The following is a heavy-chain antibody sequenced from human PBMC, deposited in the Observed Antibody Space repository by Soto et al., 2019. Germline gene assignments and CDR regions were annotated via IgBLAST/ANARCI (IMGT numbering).Heavy chain of an antibody. V-gene: IGHV1-2*02. CDR1: GYTFTDYY. CDR2: INPNSGGT. CDR3: ARNRRIGDHNWFDP. Sequence: ASVKVSCKASGYTFTDYYMHWVRQAPGQGLEWMGWINPNSGGTNYAQKFQGRVTMTRDTSISTAYMELSRLRSDDTAVYYCARNRRIGDHNWFDPWGQGTLVTVSS. D-gene: IGHD1-26*01. J-gene: IGHJ5*02.